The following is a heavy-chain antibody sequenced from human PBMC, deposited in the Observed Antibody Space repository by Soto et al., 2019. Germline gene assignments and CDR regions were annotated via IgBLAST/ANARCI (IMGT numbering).Heavy chain of an antibody. V-gene: IGHV4-39*07. D-gene: IGHD2-8*01. CDR2: IYYSGST. Sequence: SETLSLTCTVSGGSISSSSYYWSWIRQPPGKGLEWIGSIYYSGSTYYNPSLKSRLTISVDTSKNQFSLRLSSVTAADTAVYYCAREIMPLTNDWYFDLWGRGTLVTVSS. CDR3: AREIMPLTNDWYFDL. J-gene: IGHJ2*01. CDR1: GGSISSSSYY.